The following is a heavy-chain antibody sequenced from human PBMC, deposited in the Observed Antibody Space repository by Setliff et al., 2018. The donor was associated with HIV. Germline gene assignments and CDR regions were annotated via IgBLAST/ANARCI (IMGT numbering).Heavy chain of an antibody. D-gene: IGHD3-3*01. Sequence: SETLSLTCTVSGGSISGSNYYWGWIRQPPGKGLEWIGSIYYSGSTYYNPSLKSRVTISVDTSRNQFSLKLSSVTAADTAVYYCARSQYYDFYAFDVWGQGTMVTVSS. CDR3: ARSQYYDFYAFDV. CDR1: GGSISGSNYY. V-gene: IGHV4-39*01. J-gene: IGHJ3*01. CDR2: IYYSGST.